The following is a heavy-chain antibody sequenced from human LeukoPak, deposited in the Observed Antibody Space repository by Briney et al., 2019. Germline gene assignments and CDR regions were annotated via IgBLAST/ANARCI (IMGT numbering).Heavy chain of an antibody. Sequence: PSETLSLTCTFSGGSISSSSYYWGWIRQPPGKGLEWIGSIYYSGSTYYNPSLKSRVTISVDTSKNQFSLKLSSVTAADTAVYYCARLGDYYDYWGKGTLVTVSS. CDR2: IYYSGST. V-gene: IGHV4-39*01. D-gene: IGHD3-10*01. J-gene: IGHJ4*02. CDR1: GGSISSSSYY. CDR3: ARLGDYYDY.